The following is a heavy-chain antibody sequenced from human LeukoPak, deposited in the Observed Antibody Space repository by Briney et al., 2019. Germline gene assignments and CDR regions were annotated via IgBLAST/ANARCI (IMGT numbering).Heavy chain of an antibody. D-gene: IGHD3-10*01. J-gene: IGHJ5*02. CDR2: INPKSGNR. CDR3: ARGLKGNYYSGSGTYRWFDP. V-gene: IGHV1-8*03. CDR1: GYTFSSYD. Sequence: ASVTVSCKASGYTFSSYDINWVRQAPGQGFEWLGWINPKSGNRGYGQNFQGRVTITRDTSISTVYMELSSLTSEDTALYYCARGLKGNYYSGSGTYRWFDPWGQGTLVTISS.